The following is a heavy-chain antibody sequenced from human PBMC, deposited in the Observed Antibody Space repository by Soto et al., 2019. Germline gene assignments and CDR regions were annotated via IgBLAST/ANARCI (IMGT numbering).Heavy chain of an antibody. Sequence: SVKVSCKASGGTSSSYPISWVRQAPGQGLEWMGGFIPVFDTANYAQKLQGRVTITADESTSTAYMELSSLRSDDTAMYYCARDGVYSSSWYRFDPWGQGTLVTVSS. CDR1: GGTSSSYP. J-gene: IGHJ5*02. D-gene: IGHD6-13*01. CDR2: FIPVFDTA. CDR3: ARDGVYSSSWYRFDP. V-gene: IGHV1-69*13.